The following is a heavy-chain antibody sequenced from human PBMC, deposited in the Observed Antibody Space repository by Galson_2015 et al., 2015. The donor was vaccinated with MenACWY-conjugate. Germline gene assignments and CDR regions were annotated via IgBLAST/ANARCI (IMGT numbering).Heavy chain of an antibody. CDR3: AKDRIAIAGAGRDWFDP. Sequence: LRLSCSASGFTFSSYGITWVRQAPGKGLEWVSVISGSGAGIYYADSVKGRFTISRDNSKNTLYLQMDSLRAEDKALYYCAKDRIAIAGAGRDWFDPWGRGTLVTVSS. D-gene: IGHD6-13*01. J-gene: IGHJ5*02. CDR1: GFTFSSYG. V-gene: IGHV3-23*01. CDR2: ISGSGAGI.